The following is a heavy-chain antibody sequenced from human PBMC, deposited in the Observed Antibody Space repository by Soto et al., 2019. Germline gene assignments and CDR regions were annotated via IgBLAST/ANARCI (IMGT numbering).Heavy chain of an antibody. D-gene: IGHD3-22*01. CDR3: ARDYYDSSGYYFWFRAFDI. CDR1: GFSFSVYA. J-gene: IGHJ3*02. Sequence: SLRLSCAASGFSFSVYAMHWVRQAPGKGLEWVSVISYDGSDKYYTGSVKGRFTVSRDNSKNTLYLQMNSLRAEDTAVYYCARDYYDSSGYYFWFRAFDIWGQGTMVTVSS. CDR2: ISYDGSDK. V-gene: IGHV3-30-3*01.